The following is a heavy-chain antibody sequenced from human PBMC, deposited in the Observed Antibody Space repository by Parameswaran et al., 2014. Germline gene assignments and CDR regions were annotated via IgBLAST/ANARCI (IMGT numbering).Heavy chain of an antibody. V-gene: IGHV3-23*01. J-gene: IGHJ3*02. CDR3: AKIGRRDYGGNPGVGAAFDI. Sequence: VRQAPGKGLEWVSAISGSGGSTYYADSVKGRFTISRDNSKNTLYLQMNSLRAEDTAVYYCAKIGRRDYGGNPGVGAAFDIWGQGTMVTVSS. CDR2: ISGSGGST. D-gene: IGHD4-23*01.